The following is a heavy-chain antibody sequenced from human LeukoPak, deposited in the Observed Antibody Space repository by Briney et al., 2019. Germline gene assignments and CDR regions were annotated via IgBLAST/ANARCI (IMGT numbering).Heavy chain of an antibody. CDR1: GLTFSTSG. CDR3: ATETNGRHYDY. Sequence: GGSLRLSCTASGLTFSTSGFNWVRQAPGKGLEWVASIGPTGSDRYNADSIKGRFTISRDNDNNFLYLQMNSLRAENTAVYYCATETNGRHYDYWGQGTLLTVSS. CDR2: IGPTGSDR. J-gene: IGHJ4*02. V-gene: IGHV3-21*06. D-gene: IGHD1-14*01.